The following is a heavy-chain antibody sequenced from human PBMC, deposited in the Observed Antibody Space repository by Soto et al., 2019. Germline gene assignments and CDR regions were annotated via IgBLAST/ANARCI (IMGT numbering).Heavy chain of an antibody. D-gene: IGHD2-21*01. CDR3: AHTRGEHRYFDY. Sequence: QITLKESGPTLVKPTQTLTLTCTFSGFSLSTSGVGVGWIRQPPGTALEWLALIYWDDDKRYSPSLKSRLTIPKDTSKNQVGLTMTNMDPVDTATYYCAHTRGEHRYFDYWGQGTLVTVSS. V-gene: IGHV2-5*02. J-gene: IGHJ4*02. CDR1: GFSLSTSGVG. CDR2: IYWDDDK.